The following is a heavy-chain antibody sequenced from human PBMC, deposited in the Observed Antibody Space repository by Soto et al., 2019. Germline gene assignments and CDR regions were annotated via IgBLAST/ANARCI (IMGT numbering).Heavy chain of an antibody. CDR1: RGSFSDFY. CDR2: ISSSGNT. J-gene: IGHJ4*02. Sequence: SETLSLTCAVFRGSFSDFYWSWIRQPPGKGLEWIGYISSSGNTNYNPSLKSRVSISVDTSKNQFSLNLTSVTAADTAVYYCARAPMVLTRSHFDSWGQGTPVTVSS. V-gene: IGHV4-59*01. CDR3: ARAPMVLTRSHFDS. D-gene: IGHD3-22*01.